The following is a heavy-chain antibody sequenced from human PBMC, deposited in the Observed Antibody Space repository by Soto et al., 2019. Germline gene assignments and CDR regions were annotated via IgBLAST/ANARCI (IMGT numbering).Heavy chain of an antibody. CDR3: TNTSAAGLNV. CDR1: GYSFGNFG. J-gene: IGHJ4*02. CDR2: ISANNGNT. Sequence: QVQLVQSGAEVKKPGASVKVSCKASGYSFGNFGISWVRQAPGQGLEWLGWISANNGNTNYADKVRGRVTMTTDTTRSIAHMEMRILSADDTAFYCWTNTSAAGLNVWGQGTLVTVSS. D-gene: IGHD6-13*01. V-gene: IGHV1-18*01.